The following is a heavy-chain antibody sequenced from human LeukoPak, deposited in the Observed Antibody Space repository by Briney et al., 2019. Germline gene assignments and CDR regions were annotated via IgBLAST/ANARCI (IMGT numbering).Heavy chain of an antibody. V-gene: IGHV4-4*07. J-gene: IGHJ4*02. Sequence: SETLSLTCTVSGGSISSYYWSWIRQPPGKGLEWIGRIYTSGSTNYNPSLKSRVTMSVDTSKNQFSLKLSSVTAADTAVYYCARGAALQIFGPPNYFDYWGQGTLVTVSS. CDR3: ARGAALQIFGPPNYFDY. D-gene: IGHD3/OR15-3a*01. CDR1: GGSISSYY. CDR2: IYTSGST.